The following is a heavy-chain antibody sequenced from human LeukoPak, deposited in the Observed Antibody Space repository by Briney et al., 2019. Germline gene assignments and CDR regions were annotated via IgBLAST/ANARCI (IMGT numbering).Heavy chain of an antibody. Sequence: GGSLRLSCAASGFTVSSNYMTWVRQAPGKGLEWVSVIYSDGSTYYADSVKGRFTISRDNAKNSLYLQMNSLRAEDTAVYYCARDGYCSSNSCYGGYWGQGTLVTVSS. CDR1: GFTVSSNY. D-gene: IGHD2-2*01. V-gene: IGHV3-53*01. CDR2: IYSDGST. CDR3: ARDGYCSSNSCYGGY. J-gene: IGHJ4*02.